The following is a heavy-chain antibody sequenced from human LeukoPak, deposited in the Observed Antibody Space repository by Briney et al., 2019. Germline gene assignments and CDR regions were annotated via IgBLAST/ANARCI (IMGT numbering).Heavy chain of an antibody. V-gene: IGHV3-23*01. CDR2: ISGSSSTT. CDR3: AKGMEWVVVPAALDV. CDR1: GFTFSSYA. J-gene: IGHJ6*02. Sequence: GGSLRLSCAASGFTFSSYAMSWVRQAPGKGLEWVSAISGSSSTTFYADSVKGRFTISRGNPMDTLFLQMNSLRPEDTALYYCAKGMEWVVVPAALDVWGQGTTVSVSS. D-gene: IGHD2-2*01.